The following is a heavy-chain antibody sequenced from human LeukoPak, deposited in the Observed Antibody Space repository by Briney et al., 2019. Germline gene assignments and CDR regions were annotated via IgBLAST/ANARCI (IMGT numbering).Heavy chain of an antibody. J-gene: IGHJ6*04. D-gene: IGHD2-2*01. V-gene: IGHV7-4-1*02. CDR1: GYTFTSYA. CDR3: ARGYCSSAICYEVDV. CDR2: INTNTGNP. Sequence: ASVNVSCKASGYTFTSYAMNWVRQATGQGLEGMGWINTNTGNPTYAQGFTGRFVFSLDTSVSTAYLQISSLKAEDTAVYYCARGYCSSAICYEVDVWGKGTTVTVSS.